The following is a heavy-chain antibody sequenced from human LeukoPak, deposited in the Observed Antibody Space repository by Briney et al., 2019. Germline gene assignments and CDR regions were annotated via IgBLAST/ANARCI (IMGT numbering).Heavy chain of an antibody. V-gene: IGHV4-61*08. Sequence: SETLSLTCTVSGGSISSGDYYWSWIRQPPGKGLEWIGYIYYSGSTYYNPSLKSRVTISVDTSKNQFSLKLGSVTAADTAVYYCAREKPRYYFDYWGQGTLVTVSS. CDR1: GGSISSGDYY. J-gene: IGHJ4*02. CDR3: AREKPRYYFDY. CDR2: IYYSGST.